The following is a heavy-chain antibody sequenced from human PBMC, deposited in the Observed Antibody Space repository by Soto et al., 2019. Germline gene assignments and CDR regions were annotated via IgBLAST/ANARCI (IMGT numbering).Heavy chain of an antibody. CDR2: INHRGST. V-gene: IGHV4-34*01. CDR3: STWARQLPWFGEFFNNWFDP. D-gene: IGHD3-10*01. CDR1: GGSLRSYY. Sequence: SETLSLTCAVYGGSLRSYYWSWIRQPRGKGLELSGEINHRGSTTYNPSLKSRVTISVDTSKNQFSLKLRPLTPADPAVYYRSTWARQLPWFGEFFNNWFDPWGQRTLVTFSS. J-gene: IGHJ5*02.